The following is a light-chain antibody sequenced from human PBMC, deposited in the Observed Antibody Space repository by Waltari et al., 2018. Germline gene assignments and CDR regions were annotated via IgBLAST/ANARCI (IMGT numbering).Light chain of an antibody. CDR3: MQALEIPWT. V-gene: IGKV2-28*01. CDR2: LGS. J-gene: IGKJ1*01. CDR1: QSLRHSNGYSF. Sequence: DIVLTQSPLSLPVTPGESASISCRSNQSLRHSNGYSFLDWYLQRPGQSPQLLIYLGSNRASGVPAKFSGSGSGTDFTLKITTLEAEDVGVYYCMQALEIPWTFGQGTNVDIK.